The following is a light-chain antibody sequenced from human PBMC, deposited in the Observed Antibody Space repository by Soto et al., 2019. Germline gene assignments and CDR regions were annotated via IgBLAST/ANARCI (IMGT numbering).Light chain of an antibody. V-gene: IGKV3-20*01. CDR1: QSVSSTY. CDR3: QQYGSSRWT. CDR2: GAS. J-gene: IGKJ1*01. Sequence: EIVLTQSPDTLSLVPGERATLSCRASQSVSSTYLAWYQQKLGQAPRLLIFGASSRATGIPDRFSGSGSGTDFTLTISRLEPEDFAVYYCQQYGSSRWTFGQGTKVDIK.